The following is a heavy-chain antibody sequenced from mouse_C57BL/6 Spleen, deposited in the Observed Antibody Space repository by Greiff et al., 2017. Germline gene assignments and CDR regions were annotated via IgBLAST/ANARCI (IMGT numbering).Heavy chain of an antibody. V-gene: IGHV5-16*01. J-gene: IGHJ4*01. D-gene: IGHD2-2*01. CDR2: ITYDGSST. CDR3: ARGPVYYGYDDGYAMDY. Sequence: EVKLVESEGGLVQPGSSMKLSCTASGFTFSDYYMAWVRQVPEKGLEWVANITYDGSSTYYLDSLKSRFIISRDNAKNILYLQMSSLKSEDTATYYCARGPVYYGYDDGYAMDYWGQGTSVTVSS. CDR1: GFTFSDYY.